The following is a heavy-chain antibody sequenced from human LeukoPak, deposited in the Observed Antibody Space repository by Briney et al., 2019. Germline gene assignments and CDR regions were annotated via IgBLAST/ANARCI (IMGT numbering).Heavy chain of an antibody. CDR1: GGSISSYS. V-gene: IGHV4-4*07. CDR3: ARTVVTLDWYFDL. D-gene: IGHD4-23*01. Sequence: KPSETLSLTCSVSGGSISSYSWNWIRQPAGKGLEWIGRFYTGGTTNYNPSLKSRVTMSIDTSKNQVSLKMRSVTAADTAVYYCARTVVTLDWYFDLWGRGTLVSVSS. J-gene: IGHJ2*01. CDR2: FYTGGTT.